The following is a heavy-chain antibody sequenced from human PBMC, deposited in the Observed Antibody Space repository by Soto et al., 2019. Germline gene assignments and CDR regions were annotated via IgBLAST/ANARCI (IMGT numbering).Heavy chain of an antibody. CDR3: ASSIEGHYAGYCSGGSCYGYYGMDV. V-gene: IGHV1-69*13. J-gene: IGHJ6*02. D-gene: IGHD2-15*01. CDR2: IIPIFGTA. CDR1: GGTFSSYA. Sequence: ASVKVSCKASGGTFSSYAISWVRQAPGQGLEWMGGIIPIFGTANYAQKFQGRVTITADESTSTAYMELSGLRSEDTAVYYCASSIEGHYAGYCSGGSCYGYYGMDVWGQGTTVTVSS.